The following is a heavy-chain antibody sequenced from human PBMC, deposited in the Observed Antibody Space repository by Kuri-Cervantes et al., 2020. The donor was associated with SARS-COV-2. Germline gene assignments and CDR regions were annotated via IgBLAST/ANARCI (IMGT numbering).Heavy chain of an antibody. CDR2: INPDESYT. D-gene: IGHD1-1*01. V-gene: IGHV3-74*01. CDR3: VRDGDHWNFDY. CDR1: GFTFSSYA. Sequence: GGSLRLSCAASGFTFSSYAMSWVRQAPGKGLEWVSRINPDESYTNNADSVKGRFTLSRDNAKNMLFLQMNSLRAEDTAVYYCVRDGDHWNFDYWGQGTLVTVSS. J-gene: IGHJ4*02.